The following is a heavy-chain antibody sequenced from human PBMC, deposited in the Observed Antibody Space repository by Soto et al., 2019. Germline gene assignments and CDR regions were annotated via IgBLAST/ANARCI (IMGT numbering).Heavy chain of an antibody. CDR3: ARDMSVYCSSTSCEGWFDP. CDR2: ISAYNGNT. CDR1: GYTFTSYG. Sequence: ASVKVSCKASGYTFTSYGISWVRQAPGQGLEWMGWISAYNGNTNCAQKLQGRVTMTTDTSTSTAYMELRSLRSDDTAVYYCARDMSVYCSSTSCEGWFDPWGQGTLVTVSS. V-gene: IGHV1-18*01. D-gene: IGHD2-2*01. J-gene: IGHJ5*02.